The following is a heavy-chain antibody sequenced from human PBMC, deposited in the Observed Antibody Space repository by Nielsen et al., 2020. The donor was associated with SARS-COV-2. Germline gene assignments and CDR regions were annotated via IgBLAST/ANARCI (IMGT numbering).Heavy chain of an antibody. CDR3: ARHKGSGWLQSRPDAFDI. CDR2: INPSGGST. V-gene: IGHV1-46*01. J-gene: IGHJ3*02. CDR1: GYTFTSYY. Sequence: ASVKVSCKASGYTFTSYYMHWVRQAPGQGLEWMGIINPSGGSTSYAQKFQGRVTMTRDTSTSTVYMELSSLRSEDTAVYYCARHKGSGWLQSRPDAFDIWGQGTMVTVSS. D-gene: IGHD5-24*01.